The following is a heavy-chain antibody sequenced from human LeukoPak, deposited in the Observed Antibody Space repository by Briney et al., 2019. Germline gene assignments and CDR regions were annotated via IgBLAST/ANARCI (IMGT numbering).Heavy chain of an antibody. V-gene: IGHV3-7*01. CDR3: ARFHGSFDY. Sequence: GRSLRLSCAASGFTFSSHWMTWVRQAPGRGLEWVANIKEDGSETFYGDSVKGRFTISRDNAKNSLYLQMNSLRAEDTAVYYCARFHGSFDYWGQGTLVTVPS. CDR1: GFTFSSHW. J-gene: IGHJ4*02. CDR2: IKEDGSET. D-gene: IGHD1-26*01.